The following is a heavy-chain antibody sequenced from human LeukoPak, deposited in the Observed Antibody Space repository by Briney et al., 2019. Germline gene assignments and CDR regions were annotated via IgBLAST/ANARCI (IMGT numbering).Heavy chain of an antibody. J-gene: IGHJ5*02. V-gene: IGHV4-39*01. CDR2: IYYSGST. D-gene: IGHD3-3*01. CDR3: ARPYNYDFWSGSQRAWFDP. Sequence: GSLRLSWAASGFTFSDYYMSWIRQPPGKGLEWIGSIYYSGSTYYNPSLKSRVTISVDTSKNQFSLKLSSVTAADTAVYYCARPYNYDFWSGSQRAWFDPWGQGTLVTVSS. CDR1: GFTFSDYY.